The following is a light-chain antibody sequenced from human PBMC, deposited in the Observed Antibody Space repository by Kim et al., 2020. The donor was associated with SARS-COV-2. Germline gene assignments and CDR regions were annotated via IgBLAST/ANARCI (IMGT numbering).Light chain of an antibody. Sequence: SPGERAILSCRASQSVSSSYLAWYQQKPGQAPRLLIYGASSRATGIPDRFSGSGSGTDFTLTISRLEPEDFAVYYCQQYGSSPKTFGQGTKVEIK. CDR3: QQYGSSPKT. CDR1: QSVSSSY. J-gene: IGKJ1*01. CDR2: GAS. V-gene: IGKV3-20*01.